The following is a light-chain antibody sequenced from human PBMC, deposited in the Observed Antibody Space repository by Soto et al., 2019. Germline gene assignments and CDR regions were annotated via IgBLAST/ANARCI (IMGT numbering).Light chain of an antibody. V-gene: IGLV2-14*01. J-gene: IGLJ1*01. CDR1: SSDVGGYNS. Sequence: QSALTQPASVSGSPGQSITISCTGTSSDVGGYNSVSWYRQDPGKAPKLIIYDVTNRPSGVSNRFSGSKSGNTASLTISGLQAEDEADYHCRSFTSSITYVFGTGTKLTVL. CDR2: DVT. CDR3: RSFTSSITYV.